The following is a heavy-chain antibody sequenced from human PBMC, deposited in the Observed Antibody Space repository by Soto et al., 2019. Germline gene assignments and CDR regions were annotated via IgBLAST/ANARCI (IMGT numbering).Heavy chain of an antibody. CDR2: IYSGGST. D-gene: IGHD6-19*01. V-gene: IGHV3-53*02. Sequence: EVQLVETGGGLIQPGGSLRLSCAASGFTVSSNYMSWVRQAPGKGLEWVSVIYSGGSTYYADSVKGRFTISRDNSKNTLYLQMNSLRAEDTAVYYCARDEFRQSKAGAPRIYYGMDVWGQGTTVTVSS. CDR3: ARDEFRQSKAGAPRIYYGMDV. J-gene: IGHJ6*02. CDR1: GFTVSSNY.